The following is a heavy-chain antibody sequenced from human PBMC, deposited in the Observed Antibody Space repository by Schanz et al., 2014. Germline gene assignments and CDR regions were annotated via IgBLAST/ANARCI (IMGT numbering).Heavy chain of an antibody. V-gene: IGHV3-30*04. D-gene: IGHD4-17*01. J-gene: IGHJ3*02. Sequence: QVQLEESGGGVVQPGGSLRLSCVASGFSFSGFAVHWVRQAPGKGLEWVSIVSHDGFTKHYADSVRGRFTLSRDNSKNTVYLQMNSLRAEDTALYYCAKDMHKDYGGKPQAFDIWGQGTMVTVSS. CDR1: GFSFSGFA. CDR2: VSHDGFTK. CDR3: AKDMHKDYGGKPQAFDI.